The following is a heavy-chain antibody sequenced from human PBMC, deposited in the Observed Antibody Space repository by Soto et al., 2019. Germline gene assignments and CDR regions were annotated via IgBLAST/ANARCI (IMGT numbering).Heavy chain of an antibody. CDR1: GYTFSDYG. V-gene: IGHV1-18*01. D-gene: IGHD6-13*01. Sequence: ASVKVSCKASGYTFSDYGIGWVRQAPGQGLEWMGWISGYNGNTNYAQKLQGRVTMTRGTSTSTAHMELRSLRSDDTAVYYCARGLGIATGHDYWGQGTLVTVSS. CDR3: ARGLGIATGHDY. CDR2: ISGYNGNT. J-gene: IGHJ4*02.